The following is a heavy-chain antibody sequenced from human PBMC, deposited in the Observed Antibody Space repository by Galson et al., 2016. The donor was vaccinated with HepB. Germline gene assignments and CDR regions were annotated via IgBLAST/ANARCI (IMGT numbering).Heavy chain of an antibody. CDR2: MSESGGST. Sequence: SLRLSCAASGFTLSNSAMSWVRQAPGKGLEWVSAMSESGGSTYYADSVKGRFTISRDNSKNTLYLQVNSLRAEDTAVYYCARAPLEMATIQRGYFDYWGQGTLVTVSS. CDR1: GFTLSNSA. V-gene: IGHV3-23*01. J-gene: IGHJ4*02. D-gene: IGHD5-24*01. CDR3: ARAPLEMATIQRGYFDY.